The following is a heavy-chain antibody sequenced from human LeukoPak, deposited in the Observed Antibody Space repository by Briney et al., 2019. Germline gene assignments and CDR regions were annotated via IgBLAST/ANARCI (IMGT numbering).Heavy chain of an antibody. Sequence: SETLSLTCTVSGGSISSSSYYWGGIRQPPRKGLEWIGSIYYSGSTYYNPSLKSRVTISVDTSKNQFSLKLSSVTAADTAVYYCARLQLGGAFDIWGQGTMVTVSS. CDR2: IYYSGST. CDR1: GGSISSSSYY. CDR3: ARLQLGGAFDI. V-gene: IGHV4-39*01. D-gene: IGHD3-16*01. J-gene: IGHJ3*02.